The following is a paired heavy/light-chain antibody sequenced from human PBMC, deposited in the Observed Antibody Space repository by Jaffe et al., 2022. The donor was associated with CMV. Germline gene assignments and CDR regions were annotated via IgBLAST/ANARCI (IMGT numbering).Heavy chain of an antibody. D-gene: IGHD2-21*01. V-gene: IGHV3-48*01. CDR1: GFTFSSYN. CDR2: ITSSNSVI. Sequence: EGQLVESGGGLVQPGGSLRLSCAASGFTFSSYNMHWVRQAPGKGLEWVSFITSSNSVIQYSDSVKGRFTIFRDNAKNSLYLQMNSLRADDTAVYYCARGGIMDVWGQGTTVTVSS. CDR3: ARGGIMDV. J-gene: IGHJ6*01.
Light chain of an antibody. Sequence: EIVMTQSPATLSVSPGERATLSCRASQSLSSNLAWYQQKPGQGPRLLIYGASTRATGIPARFSGTGSGTEFTLTISSLQSEDFGVYYCQQYSNWPRTFGQGTKVEIK. J-gene: IGKJ1*01. V-gene: IGKV3-15*01. CDR2: GAS. CDR3: QQYSNWPRT. CDR1: QSLSSN.